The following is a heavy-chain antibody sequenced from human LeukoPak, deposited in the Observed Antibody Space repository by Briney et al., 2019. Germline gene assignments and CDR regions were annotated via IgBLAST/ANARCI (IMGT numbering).Heavy chain of an antibody. CDR1: GFTFSSYW. Sequence: GGSLRLSCAASGFTFSSYWMGWVRQAPGKGLEWVANIKQDGSEKYYVDSVKGRFTISRDNAKNSLYLQMNSLRAEDTAVYYCARDYMVRGVMPLFDPWGQGTLVTVSS. CDR2: IKQDGSEK. CDR3: ARDYMVRGVMPLFDP. J-gene: IGHJ5*02. V-gene: IGHV3-7*01. D-gene: IGHD3-10*01.